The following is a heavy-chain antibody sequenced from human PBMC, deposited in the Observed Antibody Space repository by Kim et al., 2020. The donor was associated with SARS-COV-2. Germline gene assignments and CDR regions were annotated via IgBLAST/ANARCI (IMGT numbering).Heavy chain of an antibody. V-gene: IGHV4-39*01. J-gene: IGHJ4*02. CDR1: GGSISSSSYY. CDR2: IYYSGST. CDR3: ARHRGGYDYGDQWSLTYFDY. Sequence: SETLSRTCTVSGGSISSSSYYWGWIRQPPGKGLEWIGSIYYSGSTYYNPSLKSRVTISVDTSKNQFSLKLSSVTAADTAVYYCARHRGGYDYGDQWSLTYFDYWGQGTLVTVSS. D-gene: IGHD4-17*01.